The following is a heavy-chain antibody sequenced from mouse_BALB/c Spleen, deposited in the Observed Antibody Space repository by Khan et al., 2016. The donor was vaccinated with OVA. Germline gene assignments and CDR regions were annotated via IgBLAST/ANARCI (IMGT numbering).Heavy chain of an antibody. CDR1: GYSITSNYA. V-gene: IGHV3-2*02. Sequence: EVQLQESGPGLVKPSQSLSLTCTVTGYSITSNYAWNWIRQFPGNKLEWMGYISYSGSTSYNPSLKRRISITRDTSKNQFFLQLSSVTTEDTATYYCARGNYYGYAMDYWGQGTSVTVSS. D-gene: IGHD1-1*01. J-gene: IGHJ4*01. CDR2: ISYSGST. CDR3: ARGNYYGYAMDY.